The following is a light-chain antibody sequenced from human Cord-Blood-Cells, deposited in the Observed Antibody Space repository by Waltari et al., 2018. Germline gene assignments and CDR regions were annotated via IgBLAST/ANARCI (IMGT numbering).Light chain of an antibody. J-gene: IGKJ2*01. CDR2: KAS. V-gene: IGKV1-5*03. Sequence: DIQMTQPHSTLSASVGDRVTITCRASQSISSWLAGYQQKPGKAPKLLIYKASSLESGVPSRFSGSGSGTEYTLTISSLEPDDFATYYCQQYNSYSMYTFGQGTKLEIK. CDR3: QQYNSYSMYT. CDR1: QSISSW.